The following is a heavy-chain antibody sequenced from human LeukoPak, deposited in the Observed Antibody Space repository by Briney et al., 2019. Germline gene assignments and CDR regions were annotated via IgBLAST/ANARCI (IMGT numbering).Heavy chain of an antibody. V-gene: IGHV3-74*01. J-gene: IGHJ4*02. CDR2: INSDGSST. D-gene: IGHD3-22*01. CDR3: AREYYYDSSGYYKVLDY. Sequence: PGGSLRLSCAASGFTFSSYWMHWVRQAPGKGLVSVSRINSDGSSTSYADSVKGRFTIARDNAKNTLYLQMNSLRAEDTAVYYCAREYYYDSSGYYKVLDYWGQGTLVTVSS. CDR1: GFTFSSYW.